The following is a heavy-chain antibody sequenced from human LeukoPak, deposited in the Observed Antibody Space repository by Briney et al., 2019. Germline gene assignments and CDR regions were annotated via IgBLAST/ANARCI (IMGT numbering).Heavy chain of an antibody. Sequence: GESLQISCKGSGYGFTSYWIGWGRRKPGKGLEWMGIIYPGDSDNRYSPSFQGQVTISADKSISTAYLQWSSLKASDTAMYYCARQDNSGYSGYDHFDYWGQGTLVTVSS. D-gene: IGHD5-12*01. CDR3: ARQDNSGYSGYDHFDY. V-gene: IGHV5-51*01. CDR2: IYPGDSDN. J-gene: IGHJ4*02. CDR1: GYGFTSYW.